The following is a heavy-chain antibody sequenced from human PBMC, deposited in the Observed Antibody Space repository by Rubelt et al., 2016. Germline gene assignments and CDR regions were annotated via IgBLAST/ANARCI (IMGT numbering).Heavy chain of an antibody. J-gene: IGHJ4*02. Sequence: QVQLVQSGAEVKKPGASVKVSCKASGYTFTGYYMHWVRQAPGQGLEWMGWINPNSGGPNYAQKFKGRVTMTRDTSISTAYMELSRLRSDDTAVYYCARFAIGGHSSGYLFDYWGQGTLVTVSS. CDR2: INPNSGGP. D-gene: IGHD3-22*01. V-gene: IGHV1-2*02. CDR3: ARFAIGGHSSGYLFDY. CDR1: GYTFTGYY.